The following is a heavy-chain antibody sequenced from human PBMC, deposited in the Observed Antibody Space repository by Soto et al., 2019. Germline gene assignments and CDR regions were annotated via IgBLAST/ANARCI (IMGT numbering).Heavy chain of an antibody. D-gene: IGHD3-10*01. V-gene: IGHV2-5*02. CDR3: AHLPRWFGPEVGYMDV. CDR1: AFSLITSGVG. J-gene: IGHJ6*03. CDR2: IYWGDDK. Sequence: FGPTSVKPRETLTRTCTCSAFSLITSGVGEGWIRQPPGKALEWLALIYWGDDKRYSPSLKSRLTITKDTSKNQVVLTMTNMDPVDTATYYCAHLPRWFGPEVGYMDVCGKGTTVTVSS.